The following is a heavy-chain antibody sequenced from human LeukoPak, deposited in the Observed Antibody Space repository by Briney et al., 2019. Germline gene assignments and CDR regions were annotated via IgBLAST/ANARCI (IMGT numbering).Heavy chain of an antibody. V-gene: IGHV3-7*02. CDR3: AVAVAGFSYFQH. J-gene: IGHJ1*01. Sequence: GGSLRLSCAASGFTFSNYWMSWFRQASGKGLEWVANIRQDGSEKNYVDSVKGRFTISRDNAKNSLYLQMNSLRDEDTAVYYCAVAVAGFSYFQHWGQGTLVTVSS. D-gene: IGHD6-19*01. CDR2: IRQDGSEK. CDR1: GFTFSNYW.